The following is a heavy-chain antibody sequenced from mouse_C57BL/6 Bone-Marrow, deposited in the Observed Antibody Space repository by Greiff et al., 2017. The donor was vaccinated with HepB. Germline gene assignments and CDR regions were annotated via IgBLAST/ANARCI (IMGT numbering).Heavy chain of an antibody. D-gene: IGHD2-5*01. Sequence: VQLQQSGAWLVRPGTSVMVSCKASGYSFTNYLLEWVMQRPGQGLEWIGVINPGSGGTNYNEKFKGKATLTADKSSSTAYMELSSLTSEDSAVYFCERCGYSNVPHAIAYRGQGDSIPVSS. V-gene: IGHV1-54*01. CDR3: ERCGYSNVPHAIAY. CDR1: GYSFTNYL. J-gene: IGHJ4*01. CDR2: INPGSGGT.